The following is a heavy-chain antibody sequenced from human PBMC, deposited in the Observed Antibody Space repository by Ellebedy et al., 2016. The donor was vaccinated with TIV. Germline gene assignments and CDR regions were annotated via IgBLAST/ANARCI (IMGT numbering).Heavy chain of an antibody. CDR1: GFTFSSYS. CDR2: ISSSSTTI. D-gene: IGHD3-10*01. V-gene: IGHV3-48*02. J-gene: IGHJ4*02. CDR3: ARVVWFGAVGDY. Sequence: GESLKISCAASGFTFSSYSMNWIRQAPGKGLEWVSYISSSSTTINYADSVKGRFTISRDNAKNSLYLQMKSLRDEDTAVYYCARVVWFGAVGDYWGQGTLVTVSS.